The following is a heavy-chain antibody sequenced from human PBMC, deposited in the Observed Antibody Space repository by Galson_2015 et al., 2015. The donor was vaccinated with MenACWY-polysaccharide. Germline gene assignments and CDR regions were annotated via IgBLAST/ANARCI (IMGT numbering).Heavy chain of an antibody. J-gene: IGHJ6*02. CDR1: GFTFSNAW. V-gene: IGHV3-7*01. CDR3: ARDGMSYYGMDV. Sequence: SLRLSCAASGFTFSNAWMSWVRQAPGKGLEWVANIKQDGSEKYYVDSVKGRFTISRDNAKNSLYLQMNSLRAEDTAVYYCARDGMSYYGMDVWGQGTTVTVSS. CDR2: IKQDGSEK.